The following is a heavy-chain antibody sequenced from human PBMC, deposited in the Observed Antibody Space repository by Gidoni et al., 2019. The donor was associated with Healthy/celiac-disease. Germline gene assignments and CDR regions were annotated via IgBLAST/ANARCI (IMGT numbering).Heavy chain of an antibody. CDR3: ARDPLGVVITGWFDP. CDR1: GFTFSSYS. D-gene: IGHD3-22*01. J-gene: IGHJ5*02. CDR2: SSSSSSYI. V-gene: IGHV3-21*01. Sequence: EVQLVESGGGLVKPGGSLRLSCAASGFTFSSYSMNWVRQAPGKGLEWVSSSSSSSSYICYADSVKGRFTISRDNAKNSLYLQMNSLRAEDTAVYYCARDPLGVVITGWFDPWGQGTLVTVSS.